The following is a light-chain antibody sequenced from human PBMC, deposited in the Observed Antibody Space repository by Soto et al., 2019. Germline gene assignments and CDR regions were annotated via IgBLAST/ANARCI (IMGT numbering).Light chain of an antibody. CDR3: TSHAGTDNFPYV. J-gene: IGLJ1*01. CDR2: EVY. CDR1: SNDFGTYYF. V-gene: IGLV2-8*01. Sequence: QSALTQPASVSGSPGQSITISCTRTSNDFGTYYFVSWYQQHPDKAPKLIIYEVYKRPSGVPDRFSGSKSGNTASLTVSGLQAEDEADYYCTSHAGTDNFPYVFGTGTKLTVL.